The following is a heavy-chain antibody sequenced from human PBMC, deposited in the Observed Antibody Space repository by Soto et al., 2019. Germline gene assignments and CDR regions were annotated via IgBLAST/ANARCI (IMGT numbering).Heavy chain of an antibody. V-gene: IGHV4-59*12. J-gene: IGHJ3*02. Sequence: PSETLSLTCTVSGGSISSYYWSWIRQPPGKGLEWIGYIYYSGSTNYNPSLKSRVTISADKSISTAYLQWSSLKASDTAMYYCARRPDYYDSSGYYGGAFDIWGQGTMVTVSS. CDR3: ARRPDYYDSSGYYGGAFDI. D-gene: IGHD3-22*01. CDR1: GGSISSYY. CDR2: IYYSGST.